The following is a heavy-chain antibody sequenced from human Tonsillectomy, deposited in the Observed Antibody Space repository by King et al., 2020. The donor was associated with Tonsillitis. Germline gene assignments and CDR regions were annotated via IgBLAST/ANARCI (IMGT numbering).Heavy chain of an antibody. V-gene: IGHV3-23*04. D-gene: IGHD6-19*01. CDR2: ISGSGGST. J-gene: IGHJ4*02. CDR3: AKDGHSSGWYYFDY. Sequence: VQLVESGGGLVQPGGSLRLSCAASGFTFSSYAMSWVRQAPGKGLEWVSGISGSGGSTNYADSVKGRFTISRDSSKNTLYLQMNSLRAEDTAVYYCAKDGHSSGWYYFDYWGQGTLVTVSS. CDR1: GFTFSSYA.